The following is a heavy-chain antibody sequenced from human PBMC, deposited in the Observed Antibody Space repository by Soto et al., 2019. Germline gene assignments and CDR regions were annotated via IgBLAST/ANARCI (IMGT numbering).Heavy chain of an antibody. V-gene: IGHV3-23*01. Sequence: EVQLLESGGGLVQPGGSLRLSCAASGFTFSSYAMSWVRQAPGKGLEWVSAISGSGGSTYYADSVKGRFTISRDNSKNTLYLQMNSLRAEDTAVYHCAKDPTFGYSYGVINWFDPWGQGTLVTVSS. CDR3: AKDPTFGYSYGVINWFDP. CDR1: GFTFSSYA. D-gene: IGHD5-18*01. J-gene: IGHJ5*02. CDR2: ISGSGGST.